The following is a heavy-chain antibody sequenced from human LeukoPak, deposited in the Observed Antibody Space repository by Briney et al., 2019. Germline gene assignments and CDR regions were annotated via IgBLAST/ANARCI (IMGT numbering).Heavy chain of an antibody. J-gene: IGHJ4*02. D-gene: IGHD6-13*01. CDR2: IYSGGST. Sequence: GGSLRLSCAASGFTVSSNYMSWVRQAPGKELEWVSVIYSGGSTYYADSVKGRFTISRDNSKNTLYLQMNSLRAEDTAAYYCACTAAGFGEPFDYWGQGTLVTVSS. V-gene: IGHV3-53*01. CDR3: ACTAAGFGEPFDY. CDR1: GFTVSSNY.